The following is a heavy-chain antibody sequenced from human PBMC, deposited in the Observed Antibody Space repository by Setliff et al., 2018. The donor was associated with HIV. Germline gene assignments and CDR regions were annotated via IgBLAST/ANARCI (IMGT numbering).Heavy chain of an antibody. CDR1: GYTFTGYY. CDR3: ARDRGNFWSGPHTRYGMDV. V-gene: IGHV1-2*04. D-gene: IGHD3-3*01. Sequence: GASVKVSCKASGYTFTGYYMHWVRQAPGQGLEWMGWINPNSGGTNYAQKFQGWVTMTRDTSISTAYMELSRLRSDDTAVYYCARDRGNFWSGPHTRYGMDVWGPETLLVTVSS. CDR2: INPNSGGT. J-gene: IGHJ6*01.